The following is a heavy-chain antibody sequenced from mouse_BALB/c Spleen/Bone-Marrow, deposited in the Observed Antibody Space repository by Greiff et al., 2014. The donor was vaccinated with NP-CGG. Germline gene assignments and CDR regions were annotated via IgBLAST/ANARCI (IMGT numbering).Heavy chain of an antibody. V-gene: IGHV5-12*02. Sequence: EVKLEESGGGLVQPGGSLKLSCATSGFTFSDYYMYWVRQTPEKRLEWVAYISNGGGSTYYPDTVKGRFTISRDNAKTTLYLQMSRLKSEDTAMYYCARHSDYDYFDYWGQGTTLTVSS. CDR3: ARHSDYDYFDY. CDR2: ISNGGGST. J-gene: IGHJ2*01. D-gene: IGHD2-4*01. CDR1: GFTFSDYY.